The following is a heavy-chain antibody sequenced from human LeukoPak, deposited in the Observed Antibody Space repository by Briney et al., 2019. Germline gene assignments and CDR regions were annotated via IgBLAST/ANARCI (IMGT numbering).Heavy chain of an antibody. CDR3: ARQTAAGTAGNWFDP. CDR2: IYPGDSDT. Sequence: GESLKISCKVSGYSFTSCWIGWVRQMPGKGLEWMGIIYPGDSDTRYSPSFQGQVTISADKSISTAYLQWSSLKASDTAMYYCARQTAAGTAGNWFDPWAREPWSPSPQ. V-gene: IGHV5-51*01. J-gene: IGHJ5*02. CDR1: GYSFTSCW. D-gene: IGHD6-13*01.